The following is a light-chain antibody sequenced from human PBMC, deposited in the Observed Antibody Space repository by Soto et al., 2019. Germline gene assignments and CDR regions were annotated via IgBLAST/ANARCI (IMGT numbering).Light chain of an antibody. CDR2: ASS. CDR1: QPISSNY. V-gene: IGKV3-20*01. CDR3: QQYGSSPWT. Sequence: EIVLTQSPGTLSLSPGERATLSCRASQPISSNYLAWYQQKPGQAPRLLIYASSTRAPGIPDRFSGSGSGTDVTLTISRLEPEDFALYYCQQYGSSPWTFGQGTRVEIK. J-gene: IGKJ1*01.